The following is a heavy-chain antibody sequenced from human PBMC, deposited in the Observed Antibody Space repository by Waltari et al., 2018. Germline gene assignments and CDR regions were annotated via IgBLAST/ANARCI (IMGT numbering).Heavy chain of an antibody. Sequence: QLQLQESGSGLVKPSQTLSLTCAVSGGSISSGGYSWSWIRQPPGKGLEWIGYIYHRGSTYYNPSLKSRVTIAVDTSKNQFSLKLSSVTAADTAVYYCARRSGSWFLNWFDPWGQGTLVTVSS. V-gene: IGHV4-30-2*01. J-gene: IGHJ5*02. CDR1: GGSISSGGYS. CDR2: IYHRGST. D-gene: IGHD6-13*01. CDR3: ARRSGSWFLNWFDP.